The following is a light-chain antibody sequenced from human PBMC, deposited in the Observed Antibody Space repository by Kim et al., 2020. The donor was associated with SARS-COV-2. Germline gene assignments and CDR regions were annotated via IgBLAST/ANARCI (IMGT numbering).Light chain of an antibody. V-gene: IGKV1-39*01. CDR2: AAS. CDR1: QSSSRY. Sequence: SASVGDRVTSTCRASQSSSRYLNWYQQKPGKAPNLLIYAASSLQSGVPSRFSGSGSGTDFTLTINSLQPEDFATYYWQQSFNTPYTFGQGTKLEI. J-gene: IGKJ2*01. CDR3: QQSFNTPYT.